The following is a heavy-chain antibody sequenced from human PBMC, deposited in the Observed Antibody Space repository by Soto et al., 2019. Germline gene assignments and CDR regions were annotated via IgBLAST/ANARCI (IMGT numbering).Heavy chain of an antibody. CDR1: GFTFSSYA. J-gene: IGHJ4*02. CDR2: ISYDGSNK. CDR3: ARVPSSSGRAHFDY. Sequence: PGGSLRLSCAASGFTFSSYAMHWVRQAPGKGLEWVAVISYDGSNKYYVDSVKGRFTISRDNSKNTLYLQMNSLRAEDTAVYYCARVPSSSGRAHFDYWGQGTLVTVSS. D-gene: IGHD2-15*01. V-gene: IGHV3-30-3*01.